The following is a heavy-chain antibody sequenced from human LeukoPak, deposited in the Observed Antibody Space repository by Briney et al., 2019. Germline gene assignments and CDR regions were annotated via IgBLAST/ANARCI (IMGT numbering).Heavy chain of an antibody. CDR2: INPNSGGT. Sequence: ASVKVSCKASGYTFTGYYMHWVRQAPGQGLEWMGWINPNSGGTNYAQKFQGWVTMTRDTSISTAYMELSRLRSDDTAVYYCARDSRRQDQPGYYYGMDVWGQGTTVTVSS. V-gene: IGHV1-2*04. CDR1: GYTFTGYY. CDR3: ARDSRRQDQPGYYYGMDV. J-gene: IGHJ6*02. D-gene: IGHD2-15*01.